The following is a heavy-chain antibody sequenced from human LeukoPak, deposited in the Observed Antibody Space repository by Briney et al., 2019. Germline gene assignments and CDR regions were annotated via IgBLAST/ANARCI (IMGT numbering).Heavy chain of an antibody. CDR2: MSPNSGNT. J-gene: IGHJ5*02. CDR1: GYTSTNYD. Sequence: ASVKVSCKASGYTSTNYDINWVRQATGQGLEWMGWMSPNSGNTGYAQKFQGRVTMTRDTSISTAYMELNSLRSEDTAVYYCARVHYYDSKGNWFDPWGQGTLVTVSS. CDR3: ARVHYYDSKGNWFDP. D-gene: IGHD3-22*01. V-gene: IGHV1-8*01.